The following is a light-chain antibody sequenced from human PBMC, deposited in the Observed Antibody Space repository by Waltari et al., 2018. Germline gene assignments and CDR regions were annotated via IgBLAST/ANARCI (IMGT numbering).Light chain of an antibody. CDR1: SSDDGTYQY. CDR2: LVT. V-gene: IGLV2-11*01. Sequence: QSALTQPRSVSGSPGQSVTISCHGTSSDDGTYQYVFWYQQHPGKAPKLMIYLVTERPSGFPDRCSGSKSGDTASLASSGLQADDEADYYCCSYAGSDTWVFGGGTKLTVL. J-gene: IGLJ3*02. CDR3: CSYAGSDTWV.